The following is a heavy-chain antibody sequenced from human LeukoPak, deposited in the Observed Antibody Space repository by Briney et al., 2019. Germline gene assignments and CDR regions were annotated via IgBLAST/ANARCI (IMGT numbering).Heavy chain of an antibody. CDR3: ARERLTGLDY. CDR1: GFTFSSYW. CDR2: INTDGSST. Sequence: GGSLRLSCAASGFTFSSYWMHWVRQAPGKGLVWVSRINTDGSSTTYGDSVKGRFTISRDNAKNTLYLQMNSLRAEDMAVYYCARERLTGLDYWGQGTLVTVSS. V-gene: IGHV3-74*01. D-gene: IGHD7-27*01. J-gene: IGHJ4*02.